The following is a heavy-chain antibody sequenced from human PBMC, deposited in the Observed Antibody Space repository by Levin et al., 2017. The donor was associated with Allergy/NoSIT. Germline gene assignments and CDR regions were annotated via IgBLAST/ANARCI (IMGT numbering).Heavy chain of an antibody. CDR3: ARCIFSGGYYYDSSGYEHAFDI. Sequence: PGGSLRLSCKASGYTFTSYGISWVRQAPGQGLEWMGWISAYNGNTNYAQKLQGRVTMTTDTSTSTAYMELRSLRSDDTAVYYCARCIFSGGYYYDSSGYEHAFDIWGQGTMVTVSS. D-gene: IGHD3-22*01. CDR1: GYTFTSYG. J-gene: IGHJ3*02. V-gene: IGHV1-18*01. CDR2: ISAYNGNT.